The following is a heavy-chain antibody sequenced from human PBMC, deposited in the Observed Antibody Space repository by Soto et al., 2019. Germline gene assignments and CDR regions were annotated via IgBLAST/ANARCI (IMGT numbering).Heavy chain of an antibody. CDR1: GDSVSSNSAA. CDR2: TYYRSKWYN. J-gene: IGHJ6*02. D-gene: IGHD6-6*01. Sequence: PSQTLSLTCAISGDSVSSNSAAWNWIRQSPSRGLEWLGRTYYRSKWYNDYAVSVKSRITINPDTSKNQFSLQLNSVTPEDTAVYYCARKVQAARLHYYGMDGWGQGTTVTVSS. CDR3: ARKVQAARLHYYGMDG. V-gene: IGHV6-1*01.